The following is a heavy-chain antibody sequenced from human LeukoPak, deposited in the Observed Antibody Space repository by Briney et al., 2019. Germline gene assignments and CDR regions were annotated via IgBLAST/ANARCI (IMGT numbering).Heavy chain of an antibody. Sequence: SVKVSCKDPGDTLITHFISWVRQAPGQGLEWMGRIIPIVGTEKYAQKFQARVTLTADKSTGIAYMELRSLRSEDTAVYYCARAGATWGYDAFDIWGQGTMVTVSS. V-gene: IGHV1-69*08. D-gene: IGHD1-26*01. CDR3: ARAGATWGYDAFDI. J-gene: IGHJ3*02. CDR2: IIPIVGTE. CDR1: GDTLITHF.